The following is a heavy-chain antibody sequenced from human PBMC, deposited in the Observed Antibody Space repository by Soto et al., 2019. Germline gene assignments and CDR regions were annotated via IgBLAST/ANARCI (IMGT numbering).Heavy chain of an antibody. D-gene: IGHD3-16*01. CDR2: ISAYNGNT. CDR1: GYTFTSYG. Sequence: ASVKVSCKASGYTFTSYGISWVRQAPGQGLEWMGWISAYNGNTKYSQKLQGRVTITRDTSASTAYMELSTLRSEDTAVYYCARGGLALMDVWGQGTTVTVSS. CDR3: ARGGLALMDV. V-gene: IGHV1-18*01. J-gene: IGHJ6*02.